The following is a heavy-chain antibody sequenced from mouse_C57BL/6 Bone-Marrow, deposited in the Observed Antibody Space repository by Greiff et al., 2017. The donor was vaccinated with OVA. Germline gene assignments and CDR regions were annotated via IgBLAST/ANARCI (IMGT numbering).Heavy chain of an antibody. CDR3: ARRVYYGSSYQFYAMDY. V-gene: IGHV5-15*01. Sequence: EVKLVESGGGLVQPGGSLKLSCAASGFTFSDYGMAWVRQAPRKGPEWVAFISNLAYSIYYADTVTGRFTISRENAKNTLYLEMSSLRSEDTAMYYCARRVYYGSSYQFYAMDYWGQVTSVTVSS. D-gene: IGHD1-1*01. CDR2: ISNLAYSI. CDR1: GFTFSDYG. J-gene: IGHJ4*01.